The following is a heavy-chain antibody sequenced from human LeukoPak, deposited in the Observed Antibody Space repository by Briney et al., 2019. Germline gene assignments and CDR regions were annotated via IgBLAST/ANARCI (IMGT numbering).Heavy chain of an antibody. J-gene: IGHJ6*03. Sequence: GGSLRLSCAASGSTFSSYAMSWVRQAPGKGLEWVSAISGSGGSTYYADSVKGRFTISRDNSKNTLYLQMNSLRAEDTAVYYCARVPAARHGYYYMDVWGKGTTVTVSS. CDR1: GSTFSSYA. D-gene: IGHD6-6*01. CDR2: ISGSGGST. CDR3: ARVPAARHGYYYMDV. V-gene: IGHV3-23*01.